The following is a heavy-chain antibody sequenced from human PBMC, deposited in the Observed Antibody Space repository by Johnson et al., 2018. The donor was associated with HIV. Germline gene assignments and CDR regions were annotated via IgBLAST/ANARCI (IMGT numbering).Heavy chain of an antibody. J-gene: IGHJ3*02. Sequence: VQLVESGGGLVQPGRSLRLSCAASGFTFDDYAMHWVRQAPGKGLEWVSGISWNSGSIAYADSVTGRFTISRDNAKNSLYLQMNSLRAEDTALYYCTSDRRGSSGAFDIWGQGTMVTVSS. CDR3: TSDRRGSSGAFDI. V-gene: IGHV3-9*01. CDR2: ISWNSGSI. D-gene: IGHD1-26*01. CDR1: GFTFDDYA.